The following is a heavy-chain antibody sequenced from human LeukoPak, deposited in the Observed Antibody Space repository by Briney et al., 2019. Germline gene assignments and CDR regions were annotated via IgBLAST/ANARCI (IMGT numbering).Heavy chain of an antibody. CDR1: DGSISSYT. V-gene: IGHV4-4*07. J-gene: IGHJ6*03. CDR3: ARNYPEWSHLHYFHYYYMDV. CDR2: IYSSGTT. D-gene: IGHD3-3*01. Sequence: PSETLSLTCTVPDGSISSYTWTWIRQPAGKGLEWIGRIYSSGTTIYNPSLKSRVTMSVDTSKNQFSLNLSSVTAADTTIYYCARNYPEWSHLHYFHYYYMDVWSKGTTVTVS.